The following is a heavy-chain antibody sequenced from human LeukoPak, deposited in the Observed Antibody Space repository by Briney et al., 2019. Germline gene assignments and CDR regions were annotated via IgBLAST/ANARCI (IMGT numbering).Heavy chain of an antibody. CDR3: ARDLYYYDSSGYYYGGQIDY. D-gene: IGHD3-22*01. CDR1: GYTFTGYY. V-gene: IGHV1-2*02. CDR2: INPNSGGT. J-gene: IGHJ4*02. Sequence: ASVKVSCKASGYTFTGYYMHWVRQAPGQGLEWMGWINPNSGGTNYAQKFQGRVTMTRDTSISTAYMELSRPRSDDTAVYYCARDLYYYDSSGYYYGGQIDYWGQGTLVTVSS.